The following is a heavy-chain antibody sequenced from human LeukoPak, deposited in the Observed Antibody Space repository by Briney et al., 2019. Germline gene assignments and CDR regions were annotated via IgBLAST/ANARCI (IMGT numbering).Heavy chain of an antibody. CDR1: GYTFTGYY. J-gene: IGHJ4*02. D-gene: IGHD6-13*01. CDR2: INPNSGGT. V-gene: IGHV1-2*02. Sequence: ASVKVSCKASGYTFTGYYMHWVRQAPGQGLEWMGWINPNSGGTNYAQKFQGRVTMTRETSISTAYMELSRLRSDDTAVYYCARGGSWYKNHYDYWPQGTLVTVSS. CDR3: ARGGSWYKNHYDY.